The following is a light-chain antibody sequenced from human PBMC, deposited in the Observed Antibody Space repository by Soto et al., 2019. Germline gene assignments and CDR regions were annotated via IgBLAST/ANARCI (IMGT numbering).Light chain of an antibody. CDR2: WAS. J-gene: IGKJ4*01. Sequence: DIVMTQSPDSLAVSLGERATINCKSSQNILYTNNKNYLVWYQQKPGQPPKLLISWASTRESGVPDRFSGSGSGTDFTLTISSLQVDDVAVDYCQQCYSAPLTFGGGTKVEI. CDR3: QQCYSAPLT. V-gene: IGKV4-1*01. CDR1: QNILYTNNKNY.